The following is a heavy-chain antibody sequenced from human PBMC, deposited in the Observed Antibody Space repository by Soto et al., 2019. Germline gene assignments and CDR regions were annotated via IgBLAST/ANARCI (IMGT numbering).Heavy chain of an antibody. CDR2: IKQDGSEK. J-gene: IGHJ4*02. CDR1: GFTFSSYW. D-gene: IGHD4-17*01. V-gene: IGHV3-7*04. Sequence: EVQLVESGGGLVQPGGSLRLSCAASGFTFSSYWMSWVRQAPGKGLEWVANIKQDGSEKYYVDSVKGRFTISRDNAKNSLYLQMNSLRAEDTAVYYCARVLRWLQGLYYFDYWGQGTLVTVSA. CDR3: ARVLRWLQGLYYFDY.